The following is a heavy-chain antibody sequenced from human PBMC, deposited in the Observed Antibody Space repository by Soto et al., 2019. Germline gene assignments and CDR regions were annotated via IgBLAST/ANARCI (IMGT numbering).Heavy chain of an antibody. CDR2: IYYSGST. Sequence: SETLSLTCTVSGCSISSGDYYWSWIRQPPGKGLEWIGYIYYSGSTYYNPSLKSRVTISVDTSKNQFSLKLSSVTAADTAVYYCARCTVTSAFDYWGQGTLVTVSS. CDR1: GCSISSGDYY. CDR3: ARCTVTSAFDY. D-gene: IGHD4-17*01. J-gene: IGHJ4*02. V-gene: IGHV4-30-4*01.